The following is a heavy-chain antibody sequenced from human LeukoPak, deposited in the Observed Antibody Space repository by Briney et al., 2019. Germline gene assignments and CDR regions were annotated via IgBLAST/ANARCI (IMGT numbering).Heavy chain of an antibody. CDR1: GFIFRSYG. CDR2: IWYDGSNK. V-gene: IGHV3-33*06. Sequence: PGGSLILSFAASGFIFRSYGMHWVRQAPGKGLEWVAVIWYDGSNKYYADSVKGRFTISRHSSKNTLYLQMNSLRGEDTAVYYCAKDLLAYCGGDCYSMAFDYWGQGTLVTVSS. CDR3: AKDLLAYCGGDCYSMAFDY. J-gene: IGHJ4*02. D-gene: IGHD2-21*02.